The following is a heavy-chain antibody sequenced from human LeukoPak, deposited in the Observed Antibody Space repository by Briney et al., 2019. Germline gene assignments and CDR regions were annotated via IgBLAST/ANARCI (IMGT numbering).Heavy chain of an antibody. CDR3: ARVFTISSGWYRSFDY. CDR1: GYTFTSYG. CDR2: ISAYNGNT. J-gene: IGHJ4*02. D-gene: IGHD6-19*01. Sequence: ASVKVSCKASGYTFTSYGISWVRQAPGQGLEWMGWISAYNGNTNYAQKLQGRVTMTTDTSTSTAYMELRSLRSDDTAVYYCARVFTISSGWYRSFDYWGQGTLVTASS. V-gene: IGHV1-18*01.